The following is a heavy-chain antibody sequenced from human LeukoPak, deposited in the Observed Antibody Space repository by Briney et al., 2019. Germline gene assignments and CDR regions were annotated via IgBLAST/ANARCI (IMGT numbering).Heavy chain of an antibody. D-gene: IGHD3-16*01. CDR2: ISWNSGSI. Sequence: PGGSLRLSCAASGFTFDDYAMHWARQAPGKGLEWVSGISWNSGSIGYADSVKGRFTISRDNAKNSLYLQMNSLRAEDMALYYCAKDKAWRSYSNWFDPWGQGTLVTVSS. CDR3: AKDKAWRSYSNWFDP. J-gene: IGHJ5*02. V-gene: IGHV3-9*03. CDR1: GFTFDDYA.